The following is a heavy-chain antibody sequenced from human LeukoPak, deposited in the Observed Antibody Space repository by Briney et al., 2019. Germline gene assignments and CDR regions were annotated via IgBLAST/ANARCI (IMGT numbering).Heavy chain of an antibody. Sequence: SEALSLTCTVSGGSISSGDYYWSWIRQPPGKGLEWIGYIYYSGSTYYNPSLKSRVTISVDTSKNQFSLKLSSVTAADTAVYYCARGDYYYGMDVWGQGTTVTVSS. J-gene: IGHJ6*02. CDR3: ARGDYYYGMDV. CDR1: GGSISSGDYY. CDR2: IYYSGST. V-gene: IGHV4-30-4*01.